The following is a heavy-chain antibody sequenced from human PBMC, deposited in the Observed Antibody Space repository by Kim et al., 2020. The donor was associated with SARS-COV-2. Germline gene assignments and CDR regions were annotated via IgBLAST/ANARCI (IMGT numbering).Heavy chain of an antibody. J-gene: IGHJ6*02. D-gene: IGHD3-9*01. CDR1: GFTFSGSA. CDR3: TRLGYDILTGYGVYYYYYGMDV. V-gene: IGHV3-73*01. CDR2: IRSKANSYAT. Sequence: GGSLRLSCAASGFTFSGSAMHWVRQASGKGLEWVGRIRSKANSYATAYAASVKGRFTISRDDSKNTAYLQMNSLKTEDTAVYYCTRLGYDILTGYGVYYYYYGMDVWGQGTTVTVSS.